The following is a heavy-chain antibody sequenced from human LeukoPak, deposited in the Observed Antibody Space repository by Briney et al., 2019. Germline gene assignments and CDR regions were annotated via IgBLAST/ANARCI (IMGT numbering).Heavy chain of an antibody. J-gene: IGHJ4*02. CDR1: GFTFSSYG. CDR3: AKDWGQYQLLSEFDY. Sequence: GGSLRLSCAASGFTFSSYGMHWVRQAPGKGLEWVSFIYSSGGTYYADSVKGRFTISRDNSKNTLYLQMNSLRAEDTAVYYCAKDWGQYQLLSEFDYWGQGTLVTVSS. D-gene: IGHD2-2*01. CDR2: IYSSGGT. V-gene: IGHV3-NL1*01.